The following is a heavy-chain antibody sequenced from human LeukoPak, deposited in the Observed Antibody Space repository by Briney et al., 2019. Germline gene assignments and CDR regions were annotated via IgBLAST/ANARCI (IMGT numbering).Heavy chain of an antibody. V-gene: IGHV4-34*01. CDR1: GGSFSGYY. CDR3: AASVTAIPEY. D-gene: IGHD2-21*02. CDR2: INHSGNT. Sequence: PSETLSLTCAVYGGSFSGYYWSWIRQPPGKGLEWIGEINHSGNTVYNPSLTSRVTMSVDTSKNHFSLNLTSVTAADTALYFCAASVTAIPEYWGQGTLVTVSS. J-gene: IGHJ4*02.